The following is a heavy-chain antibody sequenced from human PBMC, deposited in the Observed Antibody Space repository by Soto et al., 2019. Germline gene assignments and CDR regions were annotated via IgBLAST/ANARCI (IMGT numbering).Heavy chain of an antibody. CDR1: GFTFSSYG. V-gene: IGHV3-30*18. D-gene: IGHD5-18*01. J-gene: IGHJ6*02. CDR2: ISYDGSNK. Sequence: PGGSLRLSCAASGFTFSSYGMHWVRQAPGKGLEWVAVISYDGSNKYYADSVKGRFTISRDNSKNTLYLQMNSLRAEDTAVYYCAEDLGYSLTYYYYYGMDVWGQGTTVTVSS. CDR3: AEDLGYSLTYYYYYGMDV.